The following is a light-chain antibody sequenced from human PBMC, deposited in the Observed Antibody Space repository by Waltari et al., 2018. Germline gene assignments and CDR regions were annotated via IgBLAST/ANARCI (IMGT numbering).Light chain of an antibody. CDR2: EVT. CDR1: SSDVGGYHY. CDR3: TSYTGSNLV. Sequence: QSALTQPPSASGSLGQSLTISCTGTSSDVGGYHYVSWYQHHPGKGPKLLIYEVTKRPSGVPDRVSGSRSGNTASLTVSGLQAEDEADYYCTSYTGSNLVFGGGTKLTVL. V-gene: IGLV2-8*01. J-gene: IGLJ3*02.